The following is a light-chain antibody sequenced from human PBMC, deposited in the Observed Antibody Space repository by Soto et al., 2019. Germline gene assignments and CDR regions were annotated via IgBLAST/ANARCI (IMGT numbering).Light chain of an antibody. CDR2: SNN. Sequence: QSVLTQPPSASGTPGQWVTISCSGPSSNIGSNTVNWYQQLPGTAPKLLIYSNNQRPSGVPDRFSGSKSGTSASLAISGLQSEDEADYYCAAWDDSLNGYVFGTGTKVTVL. CDR1: SSNIGSNT. J-gene: IGLJ1*01. V-gene: IGLV1-44*01. CDR3: AAWDDSLNGYV.